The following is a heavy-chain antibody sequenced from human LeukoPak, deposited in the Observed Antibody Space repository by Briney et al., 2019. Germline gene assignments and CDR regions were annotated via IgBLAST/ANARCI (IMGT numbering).Heavy chain of an antibody. D-gene: IGHD3-10*01. CDR2: NSSSSSYI. J-gene: IGHJ4*02. V-gene: IGHV3-21*01. Sequence: GGSLRLSCAASGFTFSSYSMNWVRQAPGKGLEWVSSNSSSSSYIYYADSVKGRFTISRDNAKNSLYLQMNSLRAEDTAVYYCAREGDYYGSGSYYNDVNFDYWGQGTLVTVSS. CDR1: GFTFSSYS. CDR3: AREGDYYGSGSYYNDVNFDY.